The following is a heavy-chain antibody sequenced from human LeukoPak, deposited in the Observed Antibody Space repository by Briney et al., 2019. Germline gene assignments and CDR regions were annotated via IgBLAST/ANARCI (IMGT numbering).Heavy chain of an antibody. D-gene: IGHD2-21*02. CDR2: IYYSGST. CDR1: GGSISSYY. Sequence: SETLYLTCTVSGGSISSYYWSWIRQPPGKGLEWIGYIYYSGSTNYNPSLKSRVTISVDTSKNQFSLKLSSVTAADTAVYYCARAWGSYCGGDCKNWYFDLWGRGTLVTVSS. J-gene: IGHJ2*01. V-gene: IGHV4-59*01. CDR3: ARAWGSYCGGDCKNWYFDL.